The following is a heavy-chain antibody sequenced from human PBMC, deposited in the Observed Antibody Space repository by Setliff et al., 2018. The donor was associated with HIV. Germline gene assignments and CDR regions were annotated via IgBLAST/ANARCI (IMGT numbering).Heavy chain of an antibody. CDR1: GASISYNT. CDR3: ARDYTNAFDI. CDR2: IHHSVTT. J-gene: IGHJ3*02. D-gene: IGHD3-16*01. Sequence: SETLSLTCIVSGASISYNTWSWIRQPPGKGLQWIGFIHHSVTTSYNPSLKSRVTISLDTSKNQLSLKLTSVTAADTAVYYCARDYTNAFDIWGQGTMVTVSS. V-gene: IGHV4-59*01.